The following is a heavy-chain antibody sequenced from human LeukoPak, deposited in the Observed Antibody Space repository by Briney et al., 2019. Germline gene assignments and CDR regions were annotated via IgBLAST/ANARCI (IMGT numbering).Heavy chain of an antibody. CDR2: ISSSGSTI. V-gene: IGHV3-48*04. D-gene: IGHD5-24*01. CDR1: GFTFSSYG. J-gene: IGHJ4*02. CDR3: ARVGDGYNYDFDY. Sequence: GRSLRLSCAASGFTFSSYGMHWARQAPGKGLEWVSYISSSGSTIYYADSVKGRFTISRDNAKNSLYLQMNSLRAEDTAVYYCARVGDGYNYDFDYWGQGTLVTVSS.